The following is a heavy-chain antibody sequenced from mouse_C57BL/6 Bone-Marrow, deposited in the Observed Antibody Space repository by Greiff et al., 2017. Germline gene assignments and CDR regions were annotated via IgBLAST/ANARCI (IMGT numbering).Heavy chain of an antibody. J-gene: IGHJ1*03. Sequence: VKLVESGPGLVQPSQSLSITCTVSGFSLTSYGVHWVRQSPGKGLEWLGVIWNGGSTDYNAAFISRLSISKDNSKSQVFFKMNSLQADDTAIYYCARKNYDYEGYFDVWGTGTTVTVSS. V-gene: IGHV2-2*01. D-gene: IGHD2-4*01. CDR2: IWNGGST. CDR1: GFSLTSYG. CDR3: ARKNYDYEGYFDV.